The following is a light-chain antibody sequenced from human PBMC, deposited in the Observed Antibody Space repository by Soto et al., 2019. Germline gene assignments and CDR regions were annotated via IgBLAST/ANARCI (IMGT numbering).Light chain of an antibody. V-gene: IGLV2-14*01. CDR1: SSDVGGYNY. CDR3: SSYTSSSTFVV. CDR2: GVS. Sequence: QSVLTQPASVSVSPGQSITISCTGTSSDVGGYNYVSWYQQHPGKAPKLMIYGVSNRPSGVSNRFSGSKSGNTASLTISGLQAEDEADYYCSSYTSSSTFVVFGGGTKLTVL. J-gene: IGLJ2*01.